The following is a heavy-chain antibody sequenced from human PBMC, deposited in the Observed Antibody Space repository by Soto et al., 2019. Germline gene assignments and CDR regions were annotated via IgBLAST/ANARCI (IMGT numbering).Heavy chain of an antibody. CDR1: GYTFTRSG. V-gene: IGHV1-18*01. D-gene: IGHD6-13*01. J-gene: IGHJ4*02. Sequence: ASVKVSCKASGYTFTRSGISWVRQAPGQGPEWMGWISSYNGDTNYAQTFQGRVTITTDKSTSTAYMELSSLRSEDTAVYYCARDSYSSSWTDYWGQGTLVTVSS. CDR2: ISSYNGDT. CDR3: ARDSYSSSWTDY.